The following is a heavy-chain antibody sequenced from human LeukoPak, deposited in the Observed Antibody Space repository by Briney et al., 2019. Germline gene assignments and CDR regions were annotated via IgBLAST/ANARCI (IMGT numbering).Heavy chain of an antibody. CDR2: IIPAIDVT. CDR3: ARRTGHVDDALDI. CDR1: GDNFAPFA. D-gene: IGHD3/OR15-3a*01. Sequence: ASVKVSCQASGDNFAPFAINWVRQAPGPRLEWMGRIIPAIDVTNYAQTRVIITADKSTNTTFMELTGLRPDDTAMSYCARRTGHVDDALDIWGQGKLVTVSS. J-gene: IGHJ3*02. V-gene: IGHV1-69*04.